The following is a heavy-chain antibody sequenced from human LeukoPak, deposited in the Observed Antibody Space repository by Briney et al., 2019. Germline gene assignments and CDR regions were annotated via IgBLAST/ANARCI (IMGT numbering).Heavy chain of an antibody. J-gene: IGHJ4*02. V-gene: IGHV1-18*01. Sequence: ASVKVSCKASGYTFTTYGISWVRQAPGQGLEWMGWISAYNGNTNYAQKFQGRLTMTTDTSTRTAYMDLRSLRSDDTAIYYCARGTAVAVVHDYWGQGTLVTVFS. CDR3: ARGTAVAVVHDY. CDR2: ISAYNGNT. D-gene: IGHD6-19*01. CDR1: GYTFTTYG.